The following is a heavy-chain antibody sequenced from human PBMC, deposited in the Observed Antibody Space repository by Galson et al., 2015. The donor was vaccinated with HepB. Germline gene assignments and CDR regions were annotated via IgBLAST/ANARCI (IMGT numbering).Heavy chain of an antibody. CDR2: IYSGGST. V-gene: IGHV3-53*01. J-gene: IGHJ4*02. CDR3: ARGGVRRDIVNFDF. D-gene: IGHD2-15*01. Sequence: SLRLSCAASGFTVSSNYMSWVRQAPGKGLEWVSVIYSGGSTYYADSVKGRFTISRDNSKNTLYLQMNSLRAEDTAVYYCARGGVRRDIVNFDFWGQGTLVTVSS. CDR1: GFTVSSNY.